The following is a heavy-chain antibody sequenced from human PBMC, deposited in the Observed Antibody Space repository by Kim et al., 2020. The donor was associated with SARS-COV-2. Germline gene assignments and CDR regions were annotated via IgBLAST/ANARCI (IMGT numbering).Heavy chain of an antibody. V-gene: IGHV4-31*03. CDR1: GGSISSGGYY. J-gene: IGHJ6*02. CDR2: IYYSGST. Sequence: SETLSLTCTVSGGSISSGGYYWSWIRQHPGKGLEWIGYIYYSGSTYYNPSLKSRVTISVDTSKNQFSLKLSSVTAADTAVYYCARGVFGDGNYYYYGMDGWGQGTTVTVS. CDR3: ARGVFGDGNYYYYGMDG. D-gene: IGHD3-3*01.